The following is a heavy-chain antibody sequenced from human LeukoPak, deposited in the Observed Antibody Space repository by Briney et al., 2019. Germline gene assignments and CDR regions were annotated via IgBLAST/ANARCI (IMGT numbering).Heavy chain of an antibody. CDR3: ARKRSPGAFDI. Sequence: GGSLRLSCAASGFTFSTYCMTWLRQTPGKGLEWVANIKPDGDEKYYVDSVKGRFTISRDNAKNSLYLQMNSLRAEDTAVYYCARKRSPGAFDIWGQGTMVTVSS. CDR1: GFTFSTYC. CDR2: IKPDGDEK. J-gene: IGHJ3*02. V-gene: IGHV3-7*01.